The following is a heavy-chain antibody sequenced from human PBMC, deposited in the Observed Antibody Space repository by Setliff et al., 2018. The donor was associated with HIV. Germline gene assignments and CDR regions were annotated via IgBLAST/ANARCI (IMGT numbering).Heavy chain of an antibody. CDR2: IDSDGSST. CDR3: ARARGTVLRGHFHGSSWLDS. Sequence: LSLSCAASGFIFSSYWTHWVRQAPGKGLVWVSRIDSDGSSTNYADSVKGRFTISRDNARNTLYLQMNSLRGEDTGVYYCARARGTVLRGHFHGSSWLDSWGQGTLVTVS. CDR1: GFIFSSYW. V-gene: IGHV3-74*01. D-gene: IGHD6-13*01. J-gene: IGHJ4*02.